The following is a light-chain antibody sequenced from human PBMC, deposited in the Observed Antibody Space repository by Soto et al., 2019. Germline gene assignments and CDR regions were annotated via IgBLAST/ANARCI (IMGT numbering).Light chain of an antibody. CDR1: SSNIGAGYE. V-gene: IGLV1-40*01. CDR2: GNT. CDR3: QSYDSSLSGYV. Sequence: VLTQPPSVSGAPGQRVTISCTGSSSNIGAGYEVHWYQQLPGTAPKLLIYGNTNRPSGVPDRFSGSKSGTSASLAITGLQAEDEADYYCQSYDSSLSGYVFGTGTKVTVL. J-gene: IGLJ1*01.